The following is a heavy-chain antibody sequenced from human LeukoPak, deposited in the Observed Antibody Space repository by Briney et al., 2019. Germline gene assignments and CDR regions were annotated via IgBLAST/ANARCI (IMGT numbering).Heavy chain of an antibody. V-gene: IGHV1-18*01. CDR2: ISTYNGNT. J-gene: IGHJ2*01. CDR1: GYTFSSYG. D-gene: IGHD2-15*01. CDR3: ARGSGYCSGGSCYGGWYFDL. Sequence: ASVKVSCKAFGYTFSSYGITWVRQAPGQGLEWMGWISTYNGNTKYAQKVQGRVTMTTDTSTSTAYMELTSLRSDDTAVYYRARGSGYCSGGSCYGGWYFDLWGRGTLVTVSS.